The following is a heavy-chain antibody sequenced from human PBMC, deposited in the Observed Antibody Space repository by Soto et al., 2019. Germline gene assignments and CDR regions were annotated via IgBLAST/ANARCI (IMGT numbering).Heavy chain of an antibody. V-gene: IGHV1-18*01. CDR2: IRVNNGDT. Sequence: ASVKVSCKASGYTFTNSGFSWVRQAPGQGLEWVGWIRVNNGDTHYAQKLQGRVTMTSNTPISTAYMELSSLRFEDTAVYYCARGIPVYLVGAACYADGFDPWGQGTLVTVSS. D-gene: IGHD2-21*02. CDR1: GYTFTNSG. J-gene: IGHJ5*02. CDR3: ARGIPVYLVGAACYADGFDP.